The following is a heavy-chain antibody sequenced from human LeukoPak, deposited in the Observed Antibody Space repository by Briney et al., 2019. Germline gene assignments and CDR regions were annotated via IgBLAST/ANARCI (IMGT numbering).Heavy chain of an antibody. CDR3: ARDGGGGYNQIDS. CDR2: ISGSGGST. J-gene: IGHJ4*02. D-gene: IGHD5-24*01. Sequence: PGGSLRLSCAASGFTFSSYAMSWVRQAPGKGLEWVSAISGSGGSTYYAGSVRGRFTISRDNSKNTLYPQMNSLRPEDSALYYCARDGGGGYNQIDSWGQGTLVAVSS. CDR1: GFTFSSYA. V-gene: IGHV3-23*01.